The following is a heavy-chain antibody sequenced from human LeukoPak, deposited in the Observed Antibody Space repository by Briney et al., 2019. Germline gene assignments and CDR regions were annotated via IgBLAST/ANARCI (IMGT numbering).Heavy chain of an antibody. CDR3: AKDREVPAAGTWGSIDY. CDR1: GFTFSSYG. V-gene: IGHV3-30*02. D-gene: IGHD6-13*01. J-gene: IGHJ4*02. CDR2: IRYDGSNK. Sequence: GGSLRLSCAASGFTFSSYGMHWVRQAPGKGLEWVAFIRYDGSNKYYADSVKGRFTISRDNSKNTLYLQMNSLRAEDTAVYYCAKDREVPAAGTWGSIDYWGQGTLVTVSS.